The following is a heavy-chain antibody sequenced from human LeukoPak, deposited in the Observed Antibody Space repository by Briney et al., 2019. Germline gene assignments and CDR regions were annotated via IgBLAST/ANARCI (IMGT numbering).Heavy chain of an antibody. CDR1: GGTFSSSA. Sequence: ASVKVSCKASGGTFSSSAISWVRQTPGQGLEWMGRIIPILGIANYAQKFQGRVTITAGKPTSTAYMELSSLRSEDTAVYYCARDSDSSGSVDYWGQGTLVTVSS. J-gene: IGHJ4*02. CDR2: IIPILGIA. V-gene: IGHV1-69*04. D-gene: IGHD3-22*01. CDR3: ARDSDSSGSVDY.